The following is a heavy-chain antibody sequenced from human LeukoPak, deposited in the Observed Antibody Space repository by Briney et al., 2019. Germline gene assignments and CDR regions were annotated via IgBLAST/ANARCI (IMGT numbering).Heavy chain of an antibody. CDR3: ARDRGYYGSGSYQYNWFDP. CDR1: GGTFSSYA. V-gene: IGHV1-69*13. CDR2: IIPIFGTA. Sequence: SVKVSCKASGGTFSSYAISWVRQAPGQGLEWMGGIIPIFGTANYAQKFQGRVTITADESTSTAYMELSSLRSEDTAVYYCARDRGYYGSGSYQYNWFDPWGQGTLVTVSS. J-gene: IGHJ5*02. D-gene: IGHD3-10*01.